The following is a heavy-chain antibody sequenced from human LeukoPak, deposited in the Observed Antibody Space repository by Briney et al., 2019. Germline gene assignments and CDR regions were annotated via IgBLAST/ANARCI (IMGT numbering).Heavy chain of an antibody. CDR3: AREALVRAYSSSRNPPGY. CDR2: INPNSGGT. V-gene: IGHV1-2*02. Sequence: ASVKVSCKASGYTFTGYYMHWVRQAPGQGLEWMGWINPNSGGTNYAQRFQGRVTMTRDTSISTAYMELSRLRSDDTAVYYCAREALVRAYSSSRNPPGYWGQGTLVTVSS. CDR1: GYTFTGYY. J-gene: IGHJ4*02. D-gene: IGHD6-6*01.